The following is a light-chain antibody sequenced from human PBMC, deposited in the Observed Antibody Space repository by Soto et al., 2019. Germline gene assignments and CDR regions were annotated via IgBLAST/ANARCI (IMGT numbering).Light chain of an antibody. CDR2: DAS. CDR1: QSVSSY. Sequence: EIVLTQSPATLSLSPGERATLSCRASQSVSSYLAWYQQEPGQAPRLLIYDASNRATGIPARFSGSGSGTDFTLTISSLESEDFAVYYCQQRSNWPWTFGQGTKVEIK. J-gene: IGKJ1*01. V-gene: IGKV3-11*01. CDR3: QQRSNWPWT.